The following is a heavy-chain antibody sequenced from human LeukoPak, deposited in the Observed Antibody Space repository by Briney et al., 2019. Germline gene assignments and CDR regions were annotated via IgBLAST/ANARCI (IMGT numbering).Heavy chain of an antibody. CDR2: ISGHNGNT. CDR1: GYTFTNYG. J-gene: IGHJ4*02. D-gene: IGHD3-22*01. V-gene: IGHV1-18*01. Sequence: ASVKVSCKAPGYTFTNYGISWVRQAPGQGLEWMGWISGHNGNTDYAQKPHGRVTMTTDTSTSTAYMELRSLSSDDTAVYYCARASSRSGYQDFFDSWGQGTQVTVSS. CDR3: ARASSRSGYQDFFDS.